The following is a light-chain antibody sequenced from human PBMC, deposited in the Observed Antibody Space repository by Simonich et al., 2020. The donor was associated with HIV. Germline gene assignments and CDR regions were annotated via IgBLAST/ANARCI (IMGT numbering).Light chain of an antibody. CDR2: WAS. V-gene: IGKV4-1*01. CDR1: QSVLYSSNNKNY. J-gene: IGKJ2*01. Sequence: DIVMTQSPDSLAVSLGERATINCKSSQSVLYSSNNKNYLAWYQQKPGQPPKLLIYWASTRESGVPDRFSGSGSGPDFTLTISSLQAEDVAVYYCQQYHDTPYTFGQGTKLEIK. CDR3: QQYHDTPYT.